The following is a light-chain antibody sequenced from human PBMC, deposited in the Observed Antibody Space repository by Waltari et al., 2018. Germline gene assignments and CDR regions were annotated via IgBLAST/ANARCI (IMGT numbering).Light chain of an antibody. CDR3: QSYDSSLSAYV. Sequence: QSVLTQPPSVSGAPGQRITIFCTGSSSNIGAGYDVHWYQQFPGTAPKLLIYANNNRPSGLPDRFSGSKSGTSVSLAITGLQAEDEADYYCQSYDSSLSAYVFGTGTKVTVL. CDR2: ANN. V-gene: IGLV1-40*01. J-gene: IGLJ1*01. CDR1: SSNIGAGYD.